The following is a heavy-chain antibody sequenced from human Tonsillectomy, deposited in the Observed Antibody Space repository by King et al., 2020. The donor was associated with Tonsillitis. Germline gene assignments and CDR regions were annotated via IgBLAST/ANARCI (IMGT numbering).Heavy chain of an antibody. CDR3: TTENSGGGDFDF. CDR2: IKSKTDGGTT. D-gene: IGHD6-19*01. V-gene: IGHV3-15*01. Sequence: VQLVESGGGLVKPGGALRLSCEASGFTFSNGWMSWVRQAPGKGLEWVGRIKSKTDGGTTDYASPVKGRFSISRDDSKNTLYLQMNNLKTEDTAVYYCTTENSGGGDFDFWGKGTLVTVSS. CDR1: GFTFSNGW. J-gene: IGHJ4*02.